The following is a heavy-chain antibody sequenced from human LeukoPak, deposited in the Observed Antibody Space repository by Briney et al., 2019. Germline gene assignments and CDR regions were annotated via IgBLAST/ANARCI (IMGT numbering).Heavy chain of an antibody. D-gene: IGHD3-9*01. CDR3: AKADNILTGSLPVY. CDR2: ISGSGGST. Sequence: GGSLRLSCAASGFTFSSYGMSWVRQAPGRGLEWVSAISGSGGSTYYADPVKGRFTISRDNSKNTLYLQMNSLRAEDTAVYYCAKADNILTGSLPVYWGQGTLDTVSS. V-gene: IGHV3-23*01. J-gene: IGHJ4*02. CDR1: GFTFSSYG.